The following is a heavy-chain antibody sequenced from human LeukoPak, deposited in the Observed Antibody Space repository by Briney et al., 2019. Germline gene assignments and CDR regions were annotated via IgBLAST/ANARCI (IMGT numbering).Heavy chain of an antibody. Sequence: SETLSLTCTVSGGSISSGDYYWSWIRQPPGKGLEWMGYIYYSGSTYYNPSLKSRVTISVDTSKNQFSLKLSSVTAADTAVYYCARVKYSSSWYFGGGEPHFDYWGQGTLVTVSS. D-gene: IGHD6-13*01. CDR2: IYYSGST. CDR1: GGSISSGDYY. J-gene: IGHJ4*02. V-gene: IGHV4-30-4*01. CDR3: ARVKYSSSWYFGGGEPHFDY.